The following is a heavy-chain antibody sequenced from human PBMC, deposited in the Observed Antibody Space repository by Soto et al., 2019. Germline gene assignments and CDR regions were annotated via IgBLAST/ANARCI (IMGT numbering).Heavy chain of an antibody. CDR1: GSSITSSNW. Sequence: QVQLRESGAGLVKPSGTLSLTCAVSGSSITSSNWWTWVRQPPGKGLEWIGESKHSGSSNYNPSLKSRVTVSVDKSKNQFFLTLTSVTAADTAVYYCARRYYYDSSGYYLGDWGQGTLVTVSS. V-gene: IGHV4-4*02. D-gene: IGHD3-22*01. CDR2: SKHSGSS. CDR3: ARRYYYDSSGYYLGD. J-gene: IGHJ4*02.